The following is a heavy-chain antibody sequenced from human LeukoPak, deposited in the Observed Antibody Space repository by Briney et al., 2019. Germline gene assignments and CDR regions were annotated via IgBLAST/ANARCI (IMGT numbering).Heavy chain of an antibody. CDR1: GFTFSSYS. D-gene: IGHD3-10*02. Sequence: GGSLRLSCAASGFTFSSYSMNWVRQAPGEGLAWVSSISSSSSYVNYADSVRGRFTISRDNAKNSLYLQMNSLRAEDTAVYYCAELGITMIGGVWGKGTTVTISS. J-gene: IGHJ6*04. V-gene: IGHV3-21*01. CDR3: AELGITMIGGV. CDR2: ISSSSSYV.